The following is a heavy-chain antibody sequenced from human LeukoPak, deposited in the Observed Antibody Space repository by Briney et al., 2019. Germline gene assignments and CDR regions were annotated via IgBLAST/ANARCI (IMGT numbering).Heavy chain of an antibody. CDR3: AKAPKRYCTSASCEGYFDY. D-gene: IGHD2-2*01. V-gene: IGHV3-33*06. CDR1: GFTFSSYG. CDR2: IWYDGNHK. J-gene: IGHJ4*02. Sequence: GGPLRLSCAASGFTFSSYGMHWVRQAPGKGLEWVAIIWYDGNHKYYVDSVKGRFTISRDNSKNTLYLQMDSLRAEDTAVYYCAKAPKRYCTSASCEGYFDYWGQGTLVTASS.